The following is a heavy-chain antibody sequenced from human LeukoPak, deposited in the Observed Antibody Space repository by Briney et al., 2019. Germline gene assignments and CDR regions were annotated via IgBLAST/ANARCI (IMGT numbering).Heavy chain of an antibody. Sequence: PGGSLRLSCAASGFTFSNAWMARVRQVPGKGLEWVGRIKSKTDGGTIEYAAPVKGRFTISRDDSENTLYLQMNSLKTEDTAVYYCAKYYTSGSYDYWGQGTLVTVSS. CDR3: AKYYTSGSYDY. CDR1: GFTFSNAW. V-gene: IGHV3-15*01. D-gene: IGHD3-10*01. CDR2: IKSKTDGGTI. J-gene: IGHJ4*02.